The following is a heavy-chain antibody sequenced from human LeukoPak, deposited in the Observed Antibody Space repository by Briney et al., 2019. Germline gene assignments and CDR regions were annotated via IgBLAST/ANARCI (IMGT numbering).Heavy chain of an antibody. CDR1: GFTFSSYA. Sequence: GGSLRLSCAASGFTFSSYAMSGVRQAPGKGLEWVSAISGSGGTTYYADSVKGRFTISRDNSKNTLYLQMNSLRAEDTAVYYCARVGYCSGGSCYSVDDFWGQGTLVSVSS. CDR2: ISGSGGTT. V-gene: IGHV3-23*01. J-gene: IGHJ4*02. CDR3: ARVGYCSGGSCYSVDDF. D-gene: IGHD2-15*01.